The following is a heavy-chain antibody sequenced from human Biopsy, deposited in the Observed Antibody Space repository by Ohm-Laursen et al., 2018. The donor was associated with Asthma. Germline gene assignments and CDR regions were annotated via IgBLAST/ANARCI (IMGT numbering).Heavy chain of an antibody. CDR1: GCAVSRDH. D-gene: IGHD3-22*01. Sequence: GSLRLSCAASGCAVSRDHMLWVRQAPGKGLEWVSVIYSGGTSHTADSVRGRFTISRDYSKNTLYLQMHSLRAEDTAVYYCARGDSSNWSHYYFDYWGQGALVTVSS. CDR2: IYSGGTS. CDR3: ARGDSSNWSHYYFDY. V-gene: IGHV3-53*01. J-gene: IGHJ4*02.